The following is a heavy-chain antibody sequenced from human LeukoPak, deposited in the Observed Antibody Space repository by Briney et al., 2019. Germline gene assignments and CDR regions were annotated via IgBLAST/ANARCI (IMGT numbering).Heavy chain of an antibody. CDR1: GFAFSAYG. D-gene: IGHD6-19*01. J-gene: IGHJ4*02. Sequence: GGSLRLSCAGPGFAFSAYGMHWVRQAPGKGLEWVALIWHDGTNEKYADSVKGRFTISRDNSMDTLYLQMNSLRAEDTAVYYCARWSRYSSGWYELDYWGQGILVTVSS. CDR3: ARWSRYSSGWYELDY. CDR2: IWHDGTNE. V-gene: IGHV3-33*01.